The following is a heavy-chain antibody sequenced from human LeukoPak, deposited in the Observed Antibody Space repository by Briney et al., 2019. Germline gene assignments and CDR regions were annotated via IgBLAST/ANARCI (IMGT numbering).Heavy chain of an antibody. V-gene: IGHV1-2*02. CDR2: INPNSGGT. Sequence: ASVKVSCKASGYTFTGYYMHWVRQAPGQGLEWMGWINPNSGGTNYAQKFQGRVTMTRDTSISTAYMELSRLRSDDTAVYYCAREGEMATINPTRDAFDIWGQGTMVTVSS. D-gene: IGHD5-24*01. CDR3: AREGEMATINPTRDAFDI. J-gene: IGHJ3*02. CDR1: GYTFTGYY.